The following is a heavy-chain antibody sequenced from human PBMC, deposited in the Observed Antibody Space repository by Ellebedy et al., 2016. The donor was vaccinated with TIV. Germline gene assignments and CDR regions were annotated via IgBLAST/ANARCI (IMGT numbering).Heavy chain of an antibody. J-gene: IGHJ4*02. CDR3: ARGAIAVAAPYFDY. CDR2: IIPIFGTA. Sequence: AASVKVSCKASGGTFSSYAISWVRQAPGQGLEWMGGIIPIFGTANYAQKFQGRVTITADESTSTAYMELSSLRSEDTAVYYCARGAIAVAAPYFDYWGQGTLVTVSS. D-gene: IGHD6-19*01. V-gene: IGHV1-69*13. CDR1: GGTFSSYA.